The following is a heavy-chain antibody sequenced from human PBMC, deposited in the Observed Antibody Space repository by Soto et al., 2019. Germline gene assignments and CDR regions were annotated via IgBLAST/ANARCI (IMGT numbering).Heavy chain of an antibody. V-gene: IGHV4-39*02. J-gene: IGHJ4*02. CDR2: LDYSGST. D-gene: IGHD2-15*01. CDR1: GASISSPNY. Sequence: QVQLQESGPGLVRPSETLSLTCTDSGASISSPNYWGWVRQPPGKGLEWIGSLDYSGSTHYNPSLESRVTLSMDTSRNHFSLRLNSVTAADTAMYFCARRDCSGGSCYFDYWGQGTLVAVSA. CDR3: ARRDCSGGSCYFDY.